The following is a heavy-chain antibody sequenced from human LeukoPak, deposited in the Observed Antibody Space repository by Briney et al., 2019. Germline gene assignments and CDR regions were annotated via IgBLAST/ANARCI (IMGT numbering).Heavy chain of an antibody. Sequence: GASVKVSCKASGYTFTGYYMHWVRQAPGQGLEWMGIINPSGGSTSYAQKFQGRVTMTRDMSTSTVYMELSSLRSEDTAVYYCAREAFQDIVVVVAATNLPTSGFDYWGQGTLVTVSS. D-gene: IGHD2-15*01. CDR1: GYTFTGYY. J-gene: IGHJ4*02. CDR2: INPSGGST. CDR3: AREAFQDIVVVVAATNLPTSGFDY. V-gene: IGHV1-46*01.